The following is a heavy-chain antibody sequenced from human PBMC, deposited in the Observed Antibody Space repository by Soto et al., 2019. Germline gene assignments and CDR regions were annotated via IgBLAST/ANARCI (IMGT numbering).Heavy chain of an antibody. D-gene: IGHD6-25*01. CDR2: INHSGST. J-gene: IGHJ1*01. V-gene: IGHV4-34*01. Sequence: QVQLQQWGAGLLKPSETLSLTCAVYGGSFSGYYWSWIRQPPGKGLEWIGEINHSGSTNYNPSLSXXFTNPVDTAKXXFXLXXSSLTDADTAVYYCARGRHAIYVSTRIAAGEYFQHWGQGTLVTVSS. CDR3: ARGRHAIYVSTRIAAGEYFQH. CDR1: GGSFSGYY.